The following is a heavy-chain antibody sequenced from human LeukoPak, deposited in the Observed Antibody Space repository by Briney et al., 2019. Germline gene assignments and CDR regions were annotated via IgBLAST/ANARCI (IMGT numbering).Heavy chain of an antibody. CDR1: GGSISPYY. Sequence: SETLSLTCTVSGGSISPYYWSWVRQPAGKGLEWIGRVYTTGSTYYNPSLESRLTLSVDTSKNQFSLNLGSVTAADTAVYYCARELLSSSWFPHAFDIWGQGTMVTVSS. J-gene: IGHJ3*02. CDR3: ARELLSSSWFPHAFDI. D-gene: IGHD6-13*01. CDR2: VYTTGST. V-gene: IGHV4-4*07.